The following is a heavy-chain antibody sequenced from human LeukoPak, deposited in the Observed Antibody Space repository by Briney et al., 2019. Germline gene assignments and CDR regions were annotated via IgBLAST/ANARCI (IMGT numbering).Heavy chain of an antibody. CDR1: GFTVSAYA. CDR3: VTGGGFYYAY. J-gene: IGHJ4*02. V-gene: IGHV3-30*01. CDR2: APHEGGEN. Sequence: GRPLSLSCVASGFTVSAYAMHWVRQAPGKGLEWVAVAPHEGGENYYADSVKGRFTISRDKAKSTLYLQMNSLRTEDTAVYFCVTGGGFYYAYWGQGTLVTVSS. D-gene: IGHD3-22*01.